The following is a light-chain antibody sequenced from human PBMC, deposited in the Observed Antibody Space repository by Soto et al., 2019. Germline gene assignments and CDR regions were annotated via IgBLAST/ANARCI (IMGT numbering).Light chain of an antibody. CDR2: DVS. J-gene: IGLJ1*01. Sequence: QSALTQPASVSGSPGQSITISCTGTSSDVGGYNYVSWYQQHPGKAPKRMIYDVSNRPSGVSNRFSGSKSGNTASLTISGLQAEDEADYYCSSYTSSSTLPWVFGTGTKLTVL. V-gene: IGLV2-14*01. CDR3: SSYTSSSTLPWV. CDR1: SSDVGGYNY.